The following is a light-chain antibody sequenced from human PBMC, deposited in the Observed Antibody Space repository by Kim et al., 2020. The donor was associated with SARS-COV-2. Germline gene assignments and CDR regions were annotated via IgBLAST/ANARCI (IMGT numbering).Light chain of an antibody. V-gene: IGLV1-47*02. CDR3: AAWDDSLIGML. CDR2: DDS. Sequence: GQRVTIACSGITANIEKNYVYWYQQHPGTAPKLLLYDDSQRPAGVPDRFSGSKSGTSASLAISGLQSEDEADYYCAAWDDSLIGMLFGGGTKVTVL. CDR1: TANIEKNY. J-gene: IGLJ2*01.